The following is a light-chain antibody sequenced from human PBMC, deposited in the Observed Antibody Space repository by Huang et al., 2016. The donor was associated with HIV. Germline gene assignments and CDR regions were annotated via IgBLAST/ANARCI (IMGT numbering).Light chain of an antibody. CDR3: MQGKHFPRT. V-gene: IGKV2-29*02. CDR2: EGS. Sequence: DIVMIQTPLSLSVTPGQPASISCKSSQSLLHSDGKTYLYWYLQKPGQSPHLLIYEGSSRFSGGPDRFSGSGSGTDFTLKISRVEAEDVGVYYCMQGKHFPRTFGQGTKVEIK. J-gene: IGKJ1*01. CDR1: QSLLHSDGKTY.